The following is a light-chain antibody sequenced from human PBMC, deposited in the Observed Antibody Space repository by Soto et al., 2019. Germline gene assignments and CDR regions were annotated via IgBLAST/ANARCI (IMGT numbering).Light chain of an antibody. J-gene: IGKJ3*01. CDR1: QYVSSY. CDR3: QQYNNWPPGFT. V-gene: IGKV3-11*01. Sequence: EIVLTQSPATLSVSPGERATLSCRASQYVSSYLAWYQQKPGQAPRLLIYDGSNRATGIPARFSGSGSGTDFTITISSLEPEDFAVYSCQQYNNWPPGFTFGPGTKVDFK. CDR2: DGS.